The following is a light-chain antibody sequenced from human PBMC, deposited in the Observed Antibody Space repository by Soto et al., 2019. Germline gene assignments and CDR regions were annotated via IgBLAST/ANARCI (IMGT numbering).Light chain of an antibody. Sequence: QSALTQPASVSGSPGQSITISCTGTSSDVGGYNYVSWYQQHPGKAPKLMIYEVSNRPSGVSNRFSASKSGNTASLTISGLQAEDEADYYCSSYTSSSPLYVFGTGTKLTVL. CDR3: SSYTSSSPLYV. J-gene: IGLJ1*01. CDR1: SSDVGGYNY. V-gene: IGLV2-14*01. CDR2: EVS.